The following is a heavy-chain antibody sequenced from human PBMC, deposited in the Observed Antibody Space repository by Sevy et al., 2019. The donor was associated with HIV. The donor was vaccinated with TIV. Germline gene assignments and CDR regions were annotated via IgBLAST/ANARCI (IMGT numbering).Heavy chain of an antibody. V-gene: IGHV3-48*03. J-gene: IGHJ5*02. Sequence: GGSLRLSCTASGFTFSSYDMNWVRQAPGKGLEWVSKISSSGSSIYYADSVKGRFTISRDNAKKSLNLQMNSQRAEDTAVYYCTRNGGAFDNGFDPWGQGTLVTVSS. D-gene: IGHD2-8*01. CDR3: TRNGGAFDNGFDP. CDR2: ISSSGSSI. CDR1: GFTFSSYD.